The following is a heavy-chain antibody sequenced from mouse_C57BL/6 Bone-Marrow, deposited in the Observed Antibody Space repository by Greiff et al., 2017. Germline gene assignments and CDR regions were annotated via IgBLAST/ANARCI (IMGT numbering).Heavy chain of an antibody. CDR1: GYTFTSYG. CDR3: ARGRTTAHMDY. V-gene: IGHV1-81*01. J-gene: IGHJ4*01. CDR2: IYPRSGNT. Sequence: QVHVKQSGAELARPGASVKLSCKASGYTFTSYGISWVKQRTGQGLEWIGEIYPRSGNTYYNEKFKGKATLTADKSSSTAYMELRSLTSEDSAVYFCARGRTTAHMDYWGQGTSVTVSS. D-gene: IGHD1-2*01.